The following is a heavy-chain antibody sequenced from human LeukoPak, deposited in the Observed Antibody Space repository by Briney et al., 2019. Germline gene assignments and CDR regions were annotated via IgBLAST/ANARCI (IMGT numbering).Heavy chain of an antibody. D-gene: IGHD3-10*01. CDR1: GGTFSSYA. CDR3: ARDSREVLLWFGEFPP. CDR2: IIPIFGTA. V-gene: IGHV1-69*05. J-gene: IGHJ5*02. Sequence: ASVKVSCKASGGTFSSYAISWVRQAPGQGLEWMGGIIPIFGTANYAQKFQGRATMTTDTSTSTAYMELRSLRSDDTAVYYCARDSREVLLWFGEFPPWGQGTLVTVSS.